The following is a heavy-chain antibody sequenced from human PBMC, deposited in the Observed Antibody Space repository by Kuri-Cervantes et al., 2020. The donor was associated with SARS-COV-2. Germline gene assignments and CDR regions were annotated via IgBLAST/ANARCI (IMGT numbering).Heavy chain of an antibody. CDR1: GFTFSSYS. CDR3: ARDLYSYGGYLYYYYMDV. V-gene: IGHV3-48*01. CDR2: ISSSSSTI. Sequence: GESLKISCAASGFTFSSYSMNWVRQAPGKGLEWVSYISSSSSTIYYADSVKGRFTISRDNAKNSLYLQMNSLRAEDTAVYYCARDLYSYGGYLYYYYMDVWGKGTTVTVSS. D-gene: IGHD5-18*01. J-gene: IGHJ6*03.